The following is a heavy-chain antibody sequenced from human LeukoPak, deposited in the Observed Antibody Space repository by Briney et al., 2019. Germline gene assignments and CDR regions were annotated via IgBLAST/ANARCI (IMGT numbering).Heavy chain of an antibody. CDR1: GGSFSGYY. V-gene: IGHV4-34*01. CDR2: INHSGST. D-gene: IGHD6-19*01. CDR3: ASASSGWDDAFDI. Sequence: NPSETLSLTCAVYGGSFSGYYWSWLRQPPGRGLEWIGEINHSGSTNYNPSLKSRVTISVDTSKNQFSLKLSSVTAADTAVYYCASASSGWDDAFDIWGQGTMVTVSS. J-gene: IGHJ3*02.